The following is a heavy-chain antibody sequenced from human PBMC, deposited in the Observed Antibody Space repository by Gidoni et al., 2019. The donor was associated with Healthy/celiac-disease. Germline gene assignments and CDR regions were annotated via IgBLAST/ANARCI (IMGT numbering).Heavy chain of an antibody. D-gene: IGHD4-17*01. V-gene: IGHV3-15*01. CDR2: IKSKTDGGTT. J-gene: IGHJ4*02. CDR1: GFTFSHAW. Sequence: EVQLVESGGGLVKPGGSLRLSCAASGFTFSHAWMSWVRQAPGKGLEGVGRIKSKTDGGTTDYAAPVKGRFTISRDDSKNTLYLQRNSLKTEDTAVYYCTTRLSTVVTPLDYWGQGTLVTVSS. CDR3: TTRLSTVVTPLDY.